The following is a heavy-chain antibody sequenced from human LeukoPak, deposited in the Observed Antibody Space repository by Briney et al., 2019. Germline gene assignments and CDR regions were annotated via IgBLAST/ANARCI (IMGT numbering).Heavy chain of an antibody. CDR3: ARQGCSGGSCYSSRYYYYGMDV. CDR1: GYSFTSYW. V-gene: IGHV5-51*01. D-gene: IGHD2-15*01. Sequence: GESLKISCKGSGYSFTSYWIGWVRQMPGKGLEWMGIIYPGDSDTRYSPSFQGQVTISADKSISTAYLQWSSLKASDTAMYYCARQGCSGGSCYSSRYYYYGMDVWGQGTTVTVSS. J-gene: IGHJ6*02. CDR2: IYPGDSDT.